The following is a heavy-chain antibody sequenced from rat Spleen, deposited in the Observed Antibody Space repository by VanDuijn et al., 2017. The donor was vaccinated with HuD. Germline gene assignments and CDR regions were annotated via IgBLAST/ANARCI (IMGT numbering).Heavy chain of an antibody. J-gene: IGHJ3*01. D-gene: IGHD1-11*01. CDR3: AKGDYGGYSEPDWFAY. CDR2: IASGGSNS. Sequence: EVQLVESGECLVPPGRSLKLSCAASGFTFSSFAMAWVRQAPKKGLEWVATIASGGSNSYYPDSVKGRFTISRDNAKSTLYLQMDSLRSEDSATYYCAKGDYGGYSEPDWFAYWGQGTLVTVSS. V-gene: IGHV5-25*01. CDR1: GFTFSSFA.